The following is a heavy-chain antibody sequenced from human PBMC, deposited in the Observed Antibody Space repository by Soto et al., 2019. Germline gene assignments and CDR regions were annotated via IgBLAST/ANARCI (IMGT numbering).Heavy chain of an antibody. CDR3: TTEGIAYERWYYMGMDV. J-gene: IGHJ6*02. CDR1: GLTFSNVY. D-gene: IGHD3-10*01. Sequence: EVQLVESGGRLEKPGGSLRLSCAVSGLTFSNVYMAWVRQAPGKGLEWIGRIRDDGSTDYTAPVKGRFIISRDNSKNTVYLHINSLQTDDTARYYCTTEGIAYERWYYMGMDVWGQGTTVTVSS. V-gene: IGHV3-15*01. CDR2: IRDDGST.